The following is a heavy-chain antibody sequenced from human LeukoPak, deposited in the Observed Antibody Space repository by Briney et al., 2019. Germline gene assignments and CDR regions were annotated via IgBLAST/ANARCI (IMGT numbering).Heavy chain of an antibody. CDR2: IYYSGST. CDR1: GFTFSSYE. CDR3: ARVAYSYGYVFYYYYYMDV. V-gene: IGHV4-39*07. D-gene: IGHD5-18*01. Sequence: PGGSLRLSCAASGFTFSSYEMNWVRQPPGKGLEWIGSIYYSGSTYYNPSLKSRVTISVDTSKNQFSLKLSSVTAADTAVYYCARVAYSYGYVFYYYYYMDVWGKGTTVTVSS. J-gene: IGHJ6*03.